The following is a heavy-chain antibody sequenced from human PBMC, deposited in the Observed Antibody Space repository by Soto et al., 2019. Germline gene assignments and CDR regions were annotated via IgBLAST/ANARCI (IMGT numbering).Heavy chain of an antibody. CDR2: INPGGGST. CDR3: ASSGSYLSLQY. V-gene: IGHV1-46*01. Sequence: QVQLVQSGAEVKKPGASVRVSCKASGYTFTDYYMHWVRQAPGQGLEWMGIINPGGGSTTYAHRFQGTVTMTRDTSTSTVYMDLSSLTSEDTAVYYCASSGSYLSLQYWGQGTLVTVSS. J-gene: IGHJ4*02. CDR1: GYTFTDYY. D-gene: IGHD1-26*01.